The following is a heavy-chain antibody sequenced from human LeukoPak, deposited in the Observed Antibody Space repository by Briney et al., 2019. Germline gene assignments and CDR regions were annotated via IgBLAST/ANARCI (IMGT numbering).Heavy chain of an antibody. CDR1: GFTFNSYA. CDR3: AREMHQYDSSGTVDY. V-gene: IGHV3-30*04. J-gene: IGHJ4*02. D-gene: IGHD3-22*01. Sequence: PGGSLRLSCAASGFTFNSYAMHWVRQAPGKGLEWVAVISYDGSNKYYADSVKGRFTISRDNSKNTLYLQMNSLRAEDTAVYYCAREMHQYDSSGTVDYWGQGTLVTVSS. CDR2: ISYDGSNK.